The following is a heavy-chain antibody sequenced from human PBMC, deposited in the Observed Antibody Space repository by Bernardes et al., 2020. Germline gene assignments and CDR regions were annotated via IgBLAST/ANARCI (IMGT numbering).Heavy chain of an antibody. D-gene: IGHD4-17*01. CDR3: ARSMHGDPNCFDY. J-gene: IGHJ4*02. CDR1: GLTISDNY. CDR2: LSSSGYTI. V-gene: IGHV3-11*01. Sequence: GSLRLSCGASGLTISDNYMSWIRQAPGKGLEWVSYLSSSGYTIYYTDSVKGRFTISRDNAKNSLYLQMNSLRAEDTAVYYCARSMHGDPNCFDYWGQGTLVTVSS.